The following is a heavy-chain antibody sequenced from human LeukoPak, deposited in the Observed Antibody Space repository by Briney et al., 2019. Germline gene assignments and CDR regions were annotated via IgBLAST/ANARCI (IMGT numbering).Heavy chain of an antibody. D-gene: IGHD3-22*01. V-gene: IGHV3-48*03. J-gene: IGHJ4*02. CDR2: ISTSASTI. CDR1: GFTFSSYE. CDR3: ARTRYDSSGYYHSAPFDY. Sequence: GGSLRLSCAASGFTFSSYEMNWVRQAPGKGLEWVSYISTSASTIYYADSVKGRFTSSRDNAKNSLYLQMNSLRSEDTAVYYCARTRYDSSGYYHSAPFDYWGRGTLVTVSS.